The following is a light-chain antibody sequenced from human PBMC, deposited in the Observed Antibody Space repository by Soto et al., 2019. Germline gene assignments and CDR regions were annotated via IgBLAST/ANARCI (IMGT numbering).Light chain of an antibody. V-gene: IGKV3-11*01. J-gene: IGKJ2*01. CDR1: QSVSSY. CDR2: DAS. Sequence: EIVLTQSPATLSLSPGERATLSCRASQSVSSYLAWYQQKPGQAPRLLIYDASNRATCIPARFIGSGSGTDFTLTISSLELEDFSVYYCQQLSNWPPYTFGQGTKLEIK. CDR3: QQLSNWPPYT.